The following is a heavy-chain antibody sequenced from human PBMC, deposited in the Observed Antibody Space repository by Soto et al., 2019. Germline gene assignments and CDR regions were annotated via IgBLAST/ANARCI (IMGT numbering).Heavy chain of an antibody. CDR3: AKDRGPYASRCSTD. J-gene: IGHJ4*02. V-gene: IGHV3-23*01. D-gene: IGHD2-2*01. Sequence: EVQLLDSGGRSVQPGGSLRLSCAASGFTFNNYAMTWVRQAPGKGLEWVSSLSGSGTSTFYADSVRGRFTISRDNSKDTLYLQMNTLRVDDTAMYYCAKDRGPYASRCSTDWGQGTLVTVSS. CDR2: LSGSGTST. CDR1: GFTFNNYA.